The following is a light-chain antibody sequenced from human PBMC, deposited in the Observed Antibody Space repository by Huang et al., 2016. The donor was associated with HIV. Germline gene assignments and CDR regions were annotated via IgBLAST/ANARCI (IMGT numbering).Light chain of an antibody. CDR3: QQYYSIPG. V-gene: IGKV4-1*01. J-gene: IGKJ1*01. CDR2: WAS. Sequence: DIVVTQSPDSLDVSLGERATVSCKSSQSVLSPSNNRNHLAWYQQTPRQPPKLPGYWASTRDSGVPYRFRVSGSATDFTLTIDNLQAEDVAVYFCQQYYSIPGFGQGTYVEV. CDR1: QSVLSPSNNRNH.